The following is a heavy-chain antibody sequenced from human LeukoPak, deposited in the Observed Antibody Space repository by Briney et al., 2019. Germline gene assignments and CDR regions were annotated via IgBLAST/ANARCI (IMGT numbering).Heavy chain of an antibody. V-gene: IGHV3-11*01. Sequence: TGGSLRLSCAASGFTFSDYYMSWIRQAPGKGLEWVSYISSSGSTIYYADSVKGRFTISRDNPKNSLYLQMNSLRAEDTAVYYCARDVFGRSWSTVFDYWGQGTLVTVSS. CDR3: ARDVFGRSWSTVFDY. J-gene: IGHJ4*02. D-gene: IGHD6-13*01. CDR2: ISSSGSTI. CDR1: GFTFSDYY.